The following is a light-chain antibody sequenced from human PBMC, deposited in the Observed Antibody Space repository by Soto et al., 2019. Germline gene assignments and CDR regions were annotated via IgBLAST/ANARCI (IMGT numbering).Light chain of an antibody. J-gene: IGKJ5*01. CDR3: QQRSNWPIT. CDR2: DAS. V-gene: IGKV3-11*01. CDR1: QNILSN. Sequence: EIVLTQSPSTLSVSPWERATLSFMASQNILSNLAWYQQKPGQAPRLLIYDASSRPTDIPARFSGSGSGTDFTLTISSLEPEDFALYYCQQRSNWPITFGQGTRLEIK.